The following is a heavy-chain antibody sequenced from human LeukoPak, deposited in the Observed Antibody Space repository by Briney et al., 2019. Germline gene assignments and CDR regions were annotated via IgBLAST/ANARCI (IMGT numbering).Heavy chain of an antibody. CDR3: ARDNWAMVRGVIYYYYGMDV. CDR2: IYYSGST. V-gene: IGHV4-39*07. Sequence: SETLSLTCTVSGGSISSSSYYWGWIRQPPGKGLEWIGSIYYSGSTYYNPFLKSRVTISVDTSKNQFSLKLSSVTAADTAVYYCARDNWAMVRGVIYYYYGMDVWGQGTTVTVSS. CDR1: GGSISSSSYY. D-gene: IGHD3-10*01. J-gene: IGHJ6*02.